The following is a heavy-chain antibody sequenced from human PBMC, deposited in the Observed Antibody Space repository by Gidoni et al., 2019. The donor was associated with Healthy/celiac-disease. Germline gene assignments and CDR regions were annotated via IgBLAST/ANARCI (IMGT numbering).Heavy chain of an antibody. V-gene: IGHV3-30-3*01. CDR3: ARALGGYYSFDY. Sequence: VQLVESGGGVVQPGSSLRLSCAPSGFTFSSYAMHWVRQAPGKGLERVAVISYDGSNKYYADSVKGRFTISRDNSKNTLYLQMNSLRAEDTAVYYCARALGGYYSFDYWGQGTLVTVSS. D-gene: IGHD3-22*01. J-gene: IGHJ4*02. CDR2: ISYDGSNK. CDR1: GFTFSSYA.